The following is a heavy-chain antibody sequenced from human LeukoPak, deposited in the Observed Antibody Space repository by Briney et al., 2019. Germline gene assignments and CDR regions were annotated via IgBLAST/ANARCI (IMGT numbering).Heavy chain of an antibody. CDR1: GGSFSGYY. V-gene: IGHV4-34*01. D-gene: IGHD3-3*01. J-gene: IGHJ3*02. Sequence: SETLSLTCAVYGGSFSGYYWSWIRQPPGKGLEWIGEINHSGSTNYNPSLKSRVTISVDTSKNQFSLKLSSVTAADTAVYYCARFNLPYYDFWSGYYTTLSAFDIWGQGTMVTVSS. CDR2: INHSGST. CDR3: ARFNLPYYDFWSGYYTTLSAFDI.